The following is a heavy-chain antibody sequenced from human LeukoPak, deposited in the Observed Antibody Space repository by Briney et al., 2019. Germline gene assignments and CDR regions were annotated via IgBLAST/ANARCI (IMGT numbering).Heavy chain of an antibody. CDR2: INPNSGGT. D-gene: IGHD6-13*01. CDR3: ASHSSSRVSWI. J-gene: IGHJ3*02. CDR1: GYTFTGYY. Sequence: ASVKVSCKASGYTFTGYYIHWVRQAPGQGLEWMGWINPNSGGTKSAQRFQGRVTMSRETSTSTAFMELSSLRSDDTAMYYCASHSSSRVSWIWGQGTMVTVSS. V-gene: IGHV1-2*02.